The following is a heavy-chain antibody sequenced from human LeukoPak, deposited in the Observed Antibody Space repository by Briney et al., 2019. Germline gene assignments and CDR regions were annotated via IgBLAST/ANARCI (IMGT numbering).Heavy chain of an antibody. J-gene: IGHJ6*03. Sequence: PGGSLRLSCAAAGFTFSSYAMHWVRQAPGKGLEYVSGISSNGGSTYYANSVKGRFTISRDNSKNTLYLQMGSLRAADMAVYYCARAPEYYAGVYYYYYYMDVWGKGTTVTVSS. CDR1: GFTFSSYA. V-gene: IGHV3-64*01. D-gene: IGHD2/OR15-2a*01. CDR2: ISSNGGST. CDR3: ARAPEYYAGVYYYYYYMDV.